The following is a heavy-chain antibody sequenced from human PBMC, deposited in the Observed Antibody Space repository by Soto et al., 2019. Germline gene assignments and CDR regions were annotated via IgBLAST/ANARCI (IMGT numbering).Heavy chain of an antibody. J-gene: IGHJ6*02. V-gene: IGHV3-74*01. CDR2: INSDGSRT. CDR1: GFNFSRFW. D-gene: IGHD2-2*01. Sequence: GGSLRLSCTASGFNFSRFWTHWVRQVPGRGLVWVSHINSDGSRTSYADSVKGRFTISRDNAKNTLYLQMNSLRAEDTAVYYCARDLSSCSSARCYSFYYGVDVWGQGTTVNV. CDR3: ARDLSSCSSARCYSFYYGVDV.